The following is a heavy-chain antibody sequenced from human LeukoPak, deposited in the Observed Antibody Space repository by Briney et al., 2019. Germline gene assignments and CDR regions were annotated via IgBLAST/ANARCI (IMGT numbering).Heavy chain of an antibody. CDR1: GFTFSSYA. CDR3: AKDVTGDIVATIIDY. D-gene: IGHD5-12*01. Sequence: PGGSLRLSCEVSGFTFSSYAMSWVRQAPGKGLEWVSGISGSSGRTYYADSVKGRFTISRDNSKNTLYLQMNSLRAEDTAVYYCAKDVTGDIVATIIDYWGQGTLVTVSS. J-gene: IGHJ4*02. CDR2: ISGSSGRT. V-gene: IGHV3-23*01.